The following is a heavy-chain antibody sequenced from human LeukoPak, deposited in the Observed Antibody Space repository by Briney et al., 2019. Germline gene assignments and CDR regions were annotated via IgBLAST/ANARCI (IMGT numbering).Heavy chain of an antibody. V-gene: IGHV4-4*02. CDR2: IYHGGNT. J-gene: IGHJ4*02. CDR1: GGSINSTNW. Sequence: PSETLSLTCGVSGGSINSTNWWSWVRQPPGKGLEWIGEIYHGGNTYYNPSLKSRVTISVDTSKNQFSLKLSSVTAADTAVYYCARLSAARVDYWGQGTLVTVSS. CDR3: ARLSAARVDY. D-gene: IGHD6-6*01.